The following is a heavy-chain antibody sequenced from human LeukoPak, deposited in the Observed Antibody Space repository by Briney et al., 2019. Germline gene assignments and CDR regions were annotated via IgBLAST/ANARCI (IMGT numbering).Heavy chain of an antibody. CDR1: GYTFTSYY. D-gene: IGHD3-10*01. CDR2: INPSGGST. J-gene: IGHJ6*02. Sequence: ASVTVSCKASGYTFTSYYMHWVRQAPGRGLEWMGIINPSGGSTSYAQKFQGRVTMTRDTSTSTVYMELSSLRSEDTAVYYCARERYYYGSGRTLGYYYGMDVWGQGITVTVSS. V-gene: IGHV1-46*01. CDR3: ARERYYYGSGRTLGYYYGMDV.